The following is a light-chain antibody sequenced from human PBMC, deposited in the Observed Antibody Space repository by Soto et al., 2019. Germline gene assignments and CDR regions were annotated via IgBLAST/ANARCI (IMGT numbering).Light chain of an antibody. CDR3: MQGTHWPPT. J-gene: IGKJ4*01. V-gene: IGKV2-29*03. CDR1: QSLLHSNGKTY. CDR2: EVS. Sequence: EIVMTQSPLSLSATPGQPASISCKSSQSLLHSNGKTYLYWYVQKSGQPPKLLIYEVSNRFSGVSERFSGSGAGTDFTLKISRVEAEDVGVYYCMQGTHWPPTFGGGTKVDIK.